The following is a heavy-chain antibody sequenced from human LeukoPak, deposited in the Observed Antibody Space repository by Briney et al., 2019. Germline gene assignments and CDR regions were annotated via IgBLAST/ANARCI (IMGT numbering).Heavy chain of an antibody. CDR2: ISSSGSTI. D-gene: IGHD6-13*01. CDR1: GFTFSSYG. V-gene: IGHV3-48*04. J-gene: IGHJ4*02. CDR3: AGYSSSWNGVDY. Sequence: GGSLRLSCAASGFTFSSYGMSWIRQAPGKGLEWVSYISSSGSTIYYADSVKGRFTISRDNAKNSLYLQMNSLRAEDTAVYYCAGYSSSWNGVDYWGQGTLVTVSS.